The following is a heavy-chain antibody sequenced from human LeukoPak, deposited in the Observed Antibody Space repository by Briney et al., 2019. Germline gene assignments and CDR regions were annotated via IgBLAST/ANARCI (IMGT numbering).Heavy chain of an antibody. D-gene: IGHD3-3*01. CDR3: ARDQYDTWSRRGNFDS. J-gene: IGHJ4*02. CDR2: IKGDGSER. Sequence: GGSLRLSCAASGFTFSTYWMSWVRQAPGKGLEWVANIKGDGSERNYVDSVKGRFTISRDNAKNSLYLQINSLRAEDTAVYYCARDQYDTWSRRGNFDSWGQGTLVIVSS. CDR1: GFTFSTYW. V-gene: IGHV3-7*01.